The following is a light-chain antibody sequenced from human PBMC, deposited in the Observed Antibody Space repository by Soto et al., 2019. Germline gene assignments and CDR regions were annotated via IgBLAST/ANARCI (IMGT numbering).Light chain of an antibody. CDR2: GAS. Sequence: EIVMTQSPATLPVSPGERATLSCRASQSVSSNLAWYQQKPGQAPRLLIYGASTRATGIPARFSGSGSGAEFTLTISSPQSEDLAVYYCQQYNNWPPWTFGQGTKVEI. V-gene: IGKV3-15*01. J-gene: IGKJ1*01. CDR1: QSVSSN. CDR3: QQYNNWPPWT.